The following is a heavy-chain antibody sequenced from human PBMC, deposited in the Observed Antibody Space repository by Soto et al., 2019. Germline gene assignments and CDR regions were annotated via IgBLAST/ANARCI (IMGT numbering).Heavy chain of an antibody. CDR2: IYYSGST. CDR3: ARAYYGSGSSNDAFDI. D-gene: IGHD3-10*01. CDR1: GGSISSGGYY. Sequence: SETLFLTCTVSGGSISSGGYYWSWIRQHPGKGLEWIGYIYYSGSTYYNPSLKSRVTISVDTSKNQFSLKLSSVTAADTAVYYCARAYYGSGSSNDAFDIWGQGTMVTVSS. V-gene: IGHV4-31*03. J-gene: IGHJ3*02.